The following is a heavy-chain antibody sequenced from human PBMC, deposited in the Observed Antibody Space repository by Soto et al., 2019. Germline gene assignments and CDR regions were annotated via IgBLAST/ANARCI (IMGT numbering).Heavy chain of an antibody. CDR2: ISWNSGSI. CDR1: GFTFDDYA. J-gene: IGHJ6*02. D-gene: IGHD6-13*01. Sequence: EVQLVESGGGLVQPGRSLRLSCAASGFTFDDYAMHWVRQAPGKGLEWVSGISWNSGSIGYADSVKGRFTISRDNAKNALYLQMKSLRGEDTALYYYAKDLVAAAGSSPDYYGMDVWGQGTTVTVSS. CDR3: AKDLVAAAGSSPDYYGMDV. V-gene: IGHV3-9*01.